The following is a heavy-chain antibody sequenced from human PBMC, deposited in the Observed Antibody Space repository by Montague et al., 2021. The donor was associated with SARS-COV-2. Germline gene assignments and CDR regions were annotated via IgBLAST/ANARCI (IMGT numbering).Heavy chain of an antibody. V-gene: IGHV4-59*13. D-gene: IGHD3-22*01. Sequence: SETLSLTCTASGGSISGYYWNWIRQPPGKGLEWIGYINYGGSTNYNPSLKSRVTISVDTSKNQFSLKLSSVTAADTAVYYCARDSHYDDSSGHFDYWGQGTLVTVSS. CDR1: GGSISGYY. J-gene: IGHJ4*02. CDR2: INYGGST. CDR3: ARDSHYDDSSGHFDY.